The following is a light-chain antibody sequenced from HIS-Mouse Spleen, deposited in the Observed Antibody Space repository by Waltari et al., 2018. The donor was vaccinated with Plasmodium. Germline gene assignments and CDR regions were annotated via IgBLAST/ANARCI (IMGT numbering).Light chain of an antibody. CDR3: QKYNSAPRT. J-gene: IGKJ1*01. Sequence: DIQMTQSPSPLSASVGDRVTIHCRASQGIRNYLAWFRQKPGKVPKLLIYSASPLQSGVPSRFSGSGSVTDFTLTISSLQPEDVATYYCQKYNSAPRTFGQGTKVEIK. CDR2: SAS. V-gene: IGKV1-27*01. CDR1: QGIRNY.